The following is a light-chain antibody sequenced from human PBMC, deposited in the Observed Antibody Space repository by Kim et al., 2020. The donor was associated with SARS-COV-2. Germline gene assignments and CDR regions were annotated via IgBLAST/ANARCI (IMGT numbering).Light chain of an antibody. J-gene: IGKJ4*01. Sequence: DIVMTQSPLSLPVTPGEPASISCRSSQSLLHSNGYNYLDWYLQKPGQSPQLLIYLGSNRASGVPDRFSGSGSGTDFTLKISRVEAEDVGVYYCMQARQTPALTFGGGTKVDIK. CDR1: QSLLHSNGYNY. CDR3: MQARQTPALT. V-gene: IGKV2-28*01. CDR2: LGS.